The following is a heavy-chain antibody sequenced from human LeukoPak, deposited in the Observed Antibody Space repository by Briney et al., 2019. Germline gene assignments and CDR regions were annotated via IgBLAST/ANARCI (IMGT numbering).Heavy chain of an antibody. CDR1: GGTFSSYA. CDR3: ARGHHERFGELLHAFDI. V-gene: IGHV1-69*13. Sequence: ASVKVSCKASGGTFSSYAISWVRQAPGQGLEWMGGIIPIFGTANYAQKFQGRVTITADESTSTAYMELSSLRSEDTAVYYCARGHHERFGELLHAFDIWGQGTMVTVSS. J-gene: IGHJ3*02. CDR2: IIPIFGTA. D-gene: IGHD3-10*01.